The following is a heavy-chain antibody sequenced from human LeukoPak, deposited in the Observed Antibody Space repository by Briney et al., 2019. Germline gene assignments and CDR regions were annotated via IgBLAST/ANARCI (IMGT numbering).Heavy chain of an antibody. CDR3: AKDATTRYSSGWYDY. Sequence: PGGSLRLSCAASGFTFSSYWMSWVRQAPGKGLEWVANIKQDGSEKYYVDSVEGRFTISRDNAKNSLYLQMNSLRAEDTAVYYCAKDATTRYSSGWYDYWGQGTLVTVSS. V-gene: IGHV3-7*01. CDR2: IKQDGSEK. D-gene: IGHD6-19*01. J-gene: IGHJ4*02. CDR1: GFTFSSYW.